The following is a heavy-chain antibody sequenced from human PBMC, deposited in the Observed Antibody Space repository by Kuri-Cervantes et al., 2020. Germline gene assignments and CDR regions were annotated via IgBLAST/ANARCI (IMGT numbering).Heavy chain of an antibody. Sequence: LSLTYAASGFTFSSYAMHWVRQAPGKGLEWVAVISYDGSNKYYADSVKGRFTISRDNSKNTLYLQMNSLRAEDTAVYYCARGRPGYSSGWYYFDYWGQGTLVTVSS. CDR1: GFTFSSYA. CDR3: ARGRPGYSSGWYYFDY. V-gene: IGHV3-30-3*01. J-gene: IGHJ4*02. CDR2: ISYDGSNK. D-gene: IGHD6-19*01.